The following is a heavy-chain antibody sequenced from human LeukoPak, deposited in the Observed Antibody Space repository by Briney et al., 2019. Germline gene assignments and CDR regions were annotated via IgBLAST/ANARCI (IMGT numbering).Heavy chain of an antibody. V-gene: IGHV1-2*02. Sequence: ASVKVSCKASGNTFTGYYMHWVRQAPGQGLEWMGWINPNSGGTNYAQKFQGRVTMTRDTSISTAYMELSRLRSDDTAVYYCARGYYYGSGRNWFDPWGQGTLVTVSS. CDR3: ARGYYYGSGRNWFDP. J-gene: IGHJ5*02. CDR1: GNTFTGYY. D-gene: IGHD3-10*01. CDR2: INPNSGGT.